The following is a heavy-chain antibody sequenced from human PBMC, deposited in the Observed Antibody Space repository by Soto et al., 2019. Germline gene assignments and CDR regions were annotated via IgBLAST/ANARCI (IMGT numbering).Heavy chain of an antibody. D-gene: IGHD3-22*01. Sequence: GGSLRLSCAASGLTFSSYAMSWVRQAPGKGLEWVSAISGSGGSTYYADSVKGRFTISRDNAKNSLYLQMNSLRAEDTAVYYCARDLLEFSSGYYYPYNLFAPWGQGTLVTVSA. CDR2: ISGSGGST. CDR1: GLTFSSYA. J-gene: IGHJ5*02. V-gene: IGHV3-23*01. CDR3: ARDLLEFSSGYYYPYNLFAP.